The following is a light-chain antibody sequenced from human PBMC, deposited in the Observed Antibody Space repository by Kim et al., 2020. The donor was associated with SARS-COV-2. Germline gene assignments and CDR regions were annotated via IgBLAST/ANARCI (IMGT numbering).Light chain of an antibody. Sequence: DTVLTQSPATLSLSPGERATLSCRASHDVSDYLAWYQQKPGQAPRLLVYYASTRAAGIPARFSGSGYGTDFTLTISSLDPEDFAVYYCQLRDDWPMTFGQGTRLEIK. J-gene: IGKJ5*01. V-gene: IGKV3D-11*01. CDR1: HDVSDY. CDR2: YAS. CDR3: QLRDDWPMT.